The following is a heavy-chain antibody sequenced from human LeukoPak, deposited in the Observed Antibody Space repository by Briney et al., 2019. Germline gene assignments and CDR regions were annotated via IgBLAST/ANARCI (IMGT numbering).Heavy chain of an antibody. Sequence: GGSLRLSCAASGFTFSSAWLTWVHQPPGKGLEWVGHIKSRSDGGSTDYSAAVKGRFTVSRDDSRNMVHLQMNSLKTEDSAVYYCATEFYNNGYNFWGQGTPVTVSS. J-gene: IGHJ4*02. CDR3: ATEFYNNGYNF. V-gene: IGHV3-15*01. CDR1: GFTFSSAW. CDR2: IKSRSDGGST. D-gene: IGHD5-24*01.